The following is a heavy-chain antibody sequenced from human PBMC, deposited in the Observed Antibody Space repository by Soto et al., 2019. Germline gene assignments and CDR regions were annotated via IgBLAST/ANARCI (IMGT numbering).Heavy chain of an antibody. V-gene: IGHV3-21*01. CDR2: ISNSSSYI. J-gene: IGHJ4*02. CDR1: GFTFSSYS. Sequence: EVQLVESGGGLVKPGGSLRLSCAASGFTFSSYSMNWVRQDPGKGLEWVSSISNSSSYIYYADSVKGRFTISRDNAKNSLYLQMNSLRAEDTAVYYCARSPGGYSYGSFDYWGQGTLVTVSS. D-gene: IGHD5-18*01. CDR3: ARSPGGYSYGSFDY.